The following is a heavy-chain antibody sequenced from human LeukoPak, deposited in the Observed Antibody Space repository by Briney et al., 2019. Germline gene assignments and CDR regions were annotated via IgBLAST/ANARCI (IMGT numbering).Heavy chain of an antibody. Sequence: SVKVSCKASGGTFSSYAISWVRQAPGQGLEWMGGIIPIFGTANYAQKFQGRGTITTDESTSTAYMELSSLRSEDTAVYYCARDRRGSVVVTAIRYYYYMDVWGKGTTVTVSS. J-gene: IGHJ6*03. CDR2: IIPIFGTA. V-gene: IGHV1-69*05. CDR3: ARDRRGSVVVTAIRYYYYMDV. D-gene: IGHD2-21*02. CDR1: GGTFSSYA.